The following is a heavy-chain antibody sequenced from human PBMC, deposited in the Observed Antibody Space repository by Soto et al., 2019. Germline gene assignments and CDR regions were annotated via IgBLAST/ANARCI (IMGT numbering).Heavy chain of an antibody. CDR2: MYNTGST. D-gene: IGHD3-3*01. V-gene: IGHV4-59*08. CDR1: GGSISGYY. J-gene: IGHJ4*02. CDR3: ARGGWRHIDY. Sequence: PSETLSLTCTVSGGSISGYYWSWIRQPPGKGLEWIGYMYNTGSTVYNPSFKSRVTISVDTSKNQFSLKLSSVTAADTAVYYCARGGWRHIDYWGQGTLVTVSS.